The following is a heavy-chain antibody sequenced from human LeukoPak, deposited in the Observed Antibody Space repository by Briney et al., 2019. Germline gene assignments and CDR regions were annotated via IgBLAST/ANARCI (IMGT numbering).Heavy chain of an antibody. CDR3: AREHEGSGYEAGSGYYYYYMDV. V-gene: IGHV4-59*11. Sequence: SETLSLTCTVSGGSISSHYWSWIRQPPGKGLEWVGYIYYSGRTNYNPSLKSRVTISVDTSKNQFTLKLSSVTAADSAVYYCAREHEGSGYEAGSGYYYYYMDVWGKGTTVTVSS. D-gene: IGHD5-12*01. CDR2: IYYSGRT. J-gene: IGHJ6*03. CDR1: GGSISSHY.